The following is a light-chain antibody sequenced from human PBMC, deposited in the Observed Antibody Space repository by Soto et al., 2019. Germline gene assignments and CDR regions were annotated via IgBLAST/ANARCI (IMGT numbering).Light chain of an antibody. V-gene: IGLV1-40*01. Sequence: QSVLTQPPSVSGAPGQRVTISCTGTSSNIGANYDVHWYQQLPGTAPKLLIYGNTNRPSGVPDRFSGSKSGNSASLAITGLHAEDEADYYCQSYDTSLSGVVFGGGTKLTVL. J-gene: IGLJ2*01. CDR3: QSYDTSLSGVV. CDR2: GNT. CDR1: SSNIGANYD.